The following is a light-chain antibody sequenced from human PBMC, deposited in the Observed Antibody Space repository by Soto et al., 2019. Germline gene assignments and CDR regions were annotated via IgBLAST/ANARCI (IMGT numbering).Light chain of an antibody. CDR3: RSYTSSSTRV. Sequence: QSLLTQPAWVSGSPGQSITISCTGTISDVGGYNYVSWYQQHPGKAPKLTIYEVSNRPSGVSNRFSGSKSGNTASLTISGLQAEDEADYYCRSYTSSSTRVFGTGTKVTVL. CDR1: ISDVGGYNY. J-gene: IGLJ1*01. V-gene: IGLV2-14*01. CDR2: EVS.